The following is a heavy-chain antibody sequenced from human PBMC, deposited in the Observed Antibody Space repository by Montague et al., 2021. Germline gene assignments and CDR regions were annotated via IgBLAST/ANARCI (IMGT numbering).Heavy chain of an antibody. CDR2: ITGSSSI. Sequence: SLRLSCAASGFTFRTYGMNWVRQAPGKGLEWVSYITGSSSIYYADSVRGRFTISRDNPKNSLYLQMNSLKDEDTAVYYCARDSYSSGWYSAEYFQHWGQGTLVTVSS. D-gene: IGHD6-19*01. V-gene: IGHV3-48*02. CDR3: ARDSYSSGWYSAEYFQH. CDR1: GFTFRTYG. J-gene: IGHJ1*01.